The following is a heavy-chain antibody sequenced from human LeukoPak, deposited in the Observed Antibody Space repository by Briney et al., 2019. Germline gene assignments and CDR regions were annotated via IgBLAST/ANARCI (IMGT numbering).Heavy chain of an antibody. CDR2: INSDGSST. CDR1: GFSFSSYW. V-gene: IGHV3-74*01. D-gene: IGHD4-11*01. Sequence: GGSLRLSCAASGFSFSSYWMHWVRQAPGKGLVWVSRINSDGSSTSYADSVKGRFTISRDNAKNTLYLQMNSLRAEDTAVYYCARGLPYYYYMDVWGKGTTVTVSS. J-gene: IGHJ6*03. CDR3: ARGLPYYYYMDV.